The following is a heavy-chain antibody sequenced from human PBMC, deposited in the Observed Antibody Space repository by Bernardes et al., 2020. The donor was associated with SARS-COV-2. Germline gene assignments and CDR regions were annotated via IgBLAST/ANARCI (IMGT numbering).Heavy chain of an antibody. CDR2: VNSDGSST. V-gene: IGHV3-74*01. CDR1: GITFRSYW. Sequence: GGSLRLSCTASGITFRSYWMHWVRRAPGKGLVWVSRVNSDGSSTSYADSVKGRFTISRDNAKNTLYLQMNSLRAEDTAVYYCARVFIVPYGMDVWGQGTTVTVSS. D-gene: IGHD1-26*01. J-gene: IGHJ6*02. CDR3: ARVFIVPYGMDV.